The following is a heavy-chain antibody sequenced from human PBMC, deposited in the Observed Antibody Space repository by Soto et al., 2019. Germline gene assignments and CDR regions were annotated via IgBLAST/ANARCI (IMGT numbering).Heavy chain of an antibody. J-gene: IGHJ4*02. Sequence: PGGSLRLSCAASGLAFSNYAMTWVRQAPGKGLEWVSIITASGYSAYYGGAVKGRFTTSRDNSRSTLYLQMNGLRADDTAVFCWAKGDLLWDPFDLWGRGPMLTFPS. CDR2: ITASGYSA. V-gene: IGHV3-23*01. D-gene: IGHD3-16*01. CDR1: GLAFSNYA. CDR3: AKGDLLWDPFDL.